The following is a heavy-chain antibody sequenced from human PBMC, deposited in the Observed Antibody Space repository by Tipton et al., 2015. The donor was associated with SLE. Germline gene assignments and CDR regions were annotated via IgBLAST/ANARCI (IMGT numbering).Heavy chain of an antibody. CDR3: VRDGAGDLGAFDI. Sequence: TLSLTCTVSGGSISSYYWSWIRQPPGKGLEWIGSVHYGGSTYYNPSLQSRVTISVDTSKNQVSLKLRSVTAADTALYYCVRDGAGDLGAFDIWGPGTLVTVSS. D-gene: IGHD2-21*02. CDR2: VHYGGST. V-gene: IGHV4-59*12. J-gene: IGHJ3*02. CDR1: GGSISSYY.